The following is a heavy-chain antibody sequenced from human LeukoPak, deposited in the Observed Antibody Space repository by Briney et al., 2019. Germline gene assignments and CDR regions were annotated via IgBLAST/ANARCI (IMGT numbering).Heavy chain of an antibody. J-gene: IGHJ2*01. CDR3: ARVRSVVVTARSLRWYFDL. CDR1: GGSVSSGSYY. Sequence: SETLSLTCTVSGGSVSSGSYYWSWIRQPPGKGLEWIGYIYYSGSTNYNPSLKSQVTISVDTSKNQFSLKLSSVTAADTAVYYCARVRSVVVTARSLRWYFDLWGRDTLVTVSS. CDR2: IYYSGST. V-gene: IGHV4-61*01. D-gene: IGHD2-21*02.